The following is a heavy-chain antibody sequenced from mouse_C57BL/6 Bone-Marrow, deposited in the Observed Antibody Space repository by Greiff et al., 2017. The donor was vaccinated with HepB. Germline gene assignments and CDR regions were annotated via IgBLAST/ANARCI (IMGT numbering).Heavy chain of an antibody. J-gene: IGHJ1*03. Sequence: ESGPGLVKPSQSLSLTCSVTGYSITSGYYWNWIRQFPGNKLEWMGYISYDGSNNYNPSLKNRISITRDTSKNQFFLKLNSVTTEDTATYYCARGGSRLYFDVWGTGTTVTVSS. CDR1: GYSITSGYY. V-gene: IGHV3-6*01. CDR2: ISYDGSN. CDR3: ARGGSRLYFDV.